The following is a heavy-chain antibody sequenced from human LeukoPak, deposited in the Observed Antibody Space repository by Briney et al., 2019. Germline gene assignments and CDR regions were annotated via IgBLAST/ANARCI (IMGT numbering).Heavy chain of an antibody. J-gene: IGHJ4*02. CDR2: ISYDGNHK. Sequence: GRSLRLPCAASGFTFSSYAMHWVRQAPGKGLEWVSVISYDGNHKYYADSVKGRFIISRDNSKNTVSLQMNGLTAEDTAVYYCAKEYCGGDCSSGYFDYWGQGTLVTVSS. V-gene: IGHV3-30*04. CDR3: AKEYCGGDCSSGYFDY. CDR1: GFTFSSYA. D-gene: IGHD2-21*02.